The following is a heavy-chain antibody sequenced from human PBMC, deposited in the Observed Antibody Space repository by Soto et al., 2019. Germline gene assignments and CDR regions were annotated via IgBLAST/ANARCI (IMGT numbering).Heavy chain of an antibody. V-gene: IGHV3-33*01. D-gene: IGHD3-10*01. CDR1: GFTFSTYA. CDR2: IWSDGVNK. CDR3: ARDRDYSAMDV. J-gene: IGHJ6*02. Sequence: PGGSLRLSCVASGFTFSTYAMHWVRQAPGKGLEWVANIWSDGVNKYYGDSVKGRFTISRDISKSTLHLQMNSLRVEDTAIYYCARDRDYSAMDVWGQGTAVTVSS.